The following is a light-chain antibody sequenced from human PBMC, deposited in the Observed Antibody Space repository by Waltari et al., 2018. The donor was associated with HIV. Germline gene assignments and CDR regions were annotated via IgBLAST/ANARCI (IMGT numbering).Light chain of an antibody. CDR2: DVS. J-gene: IGLJ3*02. CDR3: CSYAGTYTWV. V-gene: IGLV2-11*01. Sequence: QSALTQPRPVSGSPGPSVTISCTGTSSDVGGYNYVSWYQQHPTKAPKLTIYDVSKRPSGVPDRFSGSKSGNTASLTISGLQAEDEADYYCCSYAGTYTWVFGGGTKLTVL. CDR1: SSDVGGYNY.